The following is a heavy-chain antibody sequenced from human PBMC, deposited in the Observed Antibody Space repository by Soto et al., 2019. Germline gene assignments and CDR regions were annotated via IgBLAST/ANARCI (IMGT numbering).Heavy chain of an antibody. V-gene: IGHV3-30-3*01. Sequence: PGGSLRLSCAASGFTFSSYAMHWVRQAPGKGLEWVAVISYDGSNKYYADSVKGRFTISRDNSKNTLYLQMNSLRAEDTAVYYCARDQYYDFWSGYFLSSWFDPWGQGTLVTVPQ. J-gene: IGHJ5*02. CDR2: ISYDGSNK. CDR1: GFTFSSYA. D-gene: IGHD3-3*01. CDR3: ARDQYYDFWSGYFLSSWFDP.